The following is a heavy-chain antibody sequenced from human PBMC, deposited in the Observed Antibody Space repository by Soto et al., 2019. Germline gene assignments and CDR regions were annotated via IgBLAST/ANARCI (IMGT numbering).Heavy chain of an antibody. Sequence: GGSLRLSCAASGFTFSSYAMSWVRQAPGKGMEWVSAISGSGGSTYYADSVKGRFTISRDNSKNTLYLQMNSLRAEDTAVYYCAKGSPFIAAAVWAFDIWGQGTMVTVSS. CDR1: GFTFSSYA. CDR2: ISGSGGST. CDR3: AKGSPFIAAAVWAFDI. D-gene: IGHD6-13*01. V-gene: IGHV3-23*01. J-gene: IGHJ3*02.